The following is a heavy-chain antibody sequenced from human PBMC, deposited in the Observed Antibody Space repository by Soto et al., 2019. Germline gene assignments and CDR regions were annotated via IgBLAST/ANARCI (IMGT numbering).Heavy chain of an antibody. D-gene: IGHD6-13*01. Sequence: VGSVRLSCAASGFTFSTYSMNWVRQAPGKGLEWVSSISSSSTYIYYADSVKGRFTISRDNAKNSLYLQMNSLRAEDTAVYYCASSIAAAGRNYYYGMDVWGQGTTVTVSS. V-gene: IGHV3-21*01. CDR2: ISSSSTYI. CDR1: GFTFSTYS. CDR3: ASSIAAAGRNYYYGMDV. J-gene: IGHJ6*02.